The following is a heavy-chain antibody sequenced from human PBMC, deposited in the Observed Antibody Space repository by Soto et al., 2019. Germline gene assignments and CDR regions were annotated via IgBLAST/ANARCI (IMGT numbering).Heavy chain of an antibody. CDR1: GFTFSNTC. CDR2: IASKPDGGTT. CDR3: ATDFFASGQLIGDCDF. D-gene: IGHD3-16*01. V-gene: IGHV3-15*04. Sequence: EVQLVESGGGLVEPGGSLRLSCTASGFTFSNTCMNWFRQAPGKGLEWIGRIASKPDGGTTAYAAPVKGRFTISRADSKNTLSLQLNRLKTEDTAVYYWATDFFASGQLIGDCDFWGQGTRAIVSS. J-gene: IGHJ4*02.